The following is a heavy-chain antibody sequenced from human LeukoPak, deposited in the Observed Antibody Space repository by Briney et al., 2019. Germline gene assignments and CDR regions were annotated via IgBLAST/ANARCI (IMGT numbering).Heavy chain of an antibody. D-gene: IGHD1-26*01. Sequence: GGSLRLSCLTSGFTLSTNAMSWVRQAPGKRLEWISGISGSGASTYYADSVKGRFTISRDDSRNTLYLQMNSLRGDDTAVNYCAKDVGKWESLHFFDYWGQGTLVTVSS. CDR1: GFTLSTNA. J-gene: IGHJ4*02. V-gene: IGHV3-23*01. CDR3: AKDVGKWESLHFFDY. CDR2: ISGSGAST.